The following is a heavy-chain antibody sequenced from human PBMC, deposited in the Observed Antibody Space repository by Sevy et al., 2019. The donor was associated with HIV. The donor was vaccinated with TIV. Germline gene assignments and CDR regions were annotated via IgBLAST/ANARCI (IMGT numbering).Heavy chain of an antibody. CDR2: ISAYNGNT. V-gene: IGHV1-18*01. CDR1: GYTFTSYG. D-gene: IGHD5-12*01. CDR3: ARDAAGYSGYDFGDY. Sequence: ASVKVSSKASGYTFTSYGISWVRQAPGQGLEWMGWISAYNGNTNYAQKLQGRVTMTTDTSTSTAYMELRSLRSDDTAVYYCARDAAGYSGYDFGDYWGQGTLVTVSS. J-gene: IGHJ4*02.